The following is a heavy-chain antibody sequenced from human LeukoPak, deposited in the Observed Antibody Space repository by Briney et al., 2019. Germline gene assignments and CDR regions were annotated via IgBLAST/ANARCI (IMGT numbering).Heavy chain of an antibody. J-gene: IGHJ3*02. CDR2: IYYSGST. D-gene: IGHD3-10*01. CDR1: GGSISSISYY. V-gene: IGHV4-39*07. CDR3: ARVMGPVRGDGDAFDI. Sequence: ASETLSLTCTVSGGSISSISYYWGWIRQPPGKGLEWIGSIYYSGSTYYNPSLKSRVTISVDTSKNQFSLGLSSVTAADTAVYYCARVMGPVRGDGDAFDIWGQGTMVTVSS.